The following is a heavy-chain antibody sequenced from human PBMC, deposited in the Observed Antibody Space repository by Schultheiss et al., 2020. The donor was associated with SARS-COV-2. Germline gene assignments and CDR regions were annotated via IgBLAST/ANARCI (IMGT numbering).Heavy chain of an antibody. Sequence: GESLKISCKGSGYSFTSYWIGWVRQMPGKGLEWMGRIDPSDSDTRYSPSFQGQVIISADKSISTAYLQWSSLKASDTAMYYCARHRSDYYGSGSYWTQYYGMDVWGQGTTVTVSS. D-gene: IGHD3-10*01. V-gene: IGHV5-51*01. CDR1: GYSFTSYW. CDR3: ARHRSDYYGSGSYWTQYYGMDV. J-gene: IGHJ6*02. CDR2: IDPSDSDT.